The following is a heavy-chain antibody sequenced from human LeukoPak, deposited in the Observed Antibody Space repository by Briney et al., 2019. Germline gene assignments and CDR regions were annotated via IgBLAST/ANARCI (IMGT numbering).Heavy chain of an antibody. Sequence: PSETLSLTCTVSGYSISSGYCWGWVRPPPGKGLEYIGTLCQSGSSYSNPSLQSRVTISTDTSRNQFSLTLTSVTAADTAIYYCGRIDWVFDYWGQGALVTVSS. CDR2: LCQSGSS. CDR3: GRIDWVFDY. CDR1: GYSISSGYC. V-gene: IGHV4-38-2*02. D-gene: IGHD3-9*01. J-gene: IGHJ4*02.